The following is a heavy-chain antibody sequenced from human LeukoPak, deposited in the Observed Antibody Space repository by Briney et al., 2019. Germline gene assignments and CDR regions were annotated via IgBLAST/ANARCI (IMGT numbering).Heavy chain of an antibody. Sequence: SETLSLTCTVSGGSISSYSWSWIRQPPGKGLEWIGYIYYSGSTNYNPSLKSRVTISVDTSKNQFSLKLSSVTAADTAVYYCARAGESSSCYVLGYWGQGTLVTVSS. CDR1: GGSISSYS. CDR2: IYYSGST. V-gene: IGHV4-59*01. D-gene: IGHD6-13*01. J-gene: IGHJ4*02. CDR3: ARAGESSSCYVLGY.